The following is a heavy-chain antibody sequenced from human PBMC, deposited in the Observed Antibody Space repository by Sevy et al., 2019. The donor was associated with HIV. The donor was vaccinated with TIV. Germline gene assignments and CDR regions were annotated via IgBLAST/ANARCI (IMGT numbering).Heavy chain of an antibody. CDR1: GGSISSYY. CDR3: ARGDAPSSSWFLNWFDP. Sequence: ETLSLTCTVSGGSISSYYWSWIRQPPGKGLEWIGYIYYSGSTNYNPSLKSRVTISVDTSKNQFSLKLSSVTAPDTAVYYCARGDAPSSSWFLNWFDPWGPGTLVNLSS. V-gene: IGHV4-59*01. J-gene: IGHJ5*02. D-gene: IGHD6-13*01. CDR2: IYYSGST.